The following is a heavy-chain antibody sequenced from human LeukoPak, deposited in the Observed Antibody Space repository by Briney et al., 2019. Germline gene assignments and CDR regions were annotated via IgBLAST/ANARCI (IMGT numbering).Heavy chain of an antibody. D-gene: IGHD2-2*01. CDR2: INPNSGGT. J-gene: IGHJ6*03. CDR3: ARGFCSSTSCYMDV. CDR1: GYTFTGYC. Sequence: ASVKVSCKASGYTFTGYCMHWVRQAPGQGLEWMGRINPNSGGTNYAQKFQGRVTMTRDTSISTAYMDLSRLRSDDTAVYYCARGFCSSTSCYMDVWGKGTTVTVSS. V-gene: IGHV1-2*06.